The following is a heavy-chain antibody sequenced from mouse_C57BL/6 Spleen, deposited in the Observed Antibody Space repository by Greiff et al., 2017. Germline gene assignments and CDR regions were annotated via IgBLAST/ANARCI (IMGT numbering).Heavy chain of an antibody. CDR1: GYTFTSYW. D-gene: IGHD1-1*01. Sequence: QVHVKQPGAELVMPGASVKLSCKASGYTFTSYWMHWVKQRPGQGLEWIGEIDPSDSYTNYNQKFKGKSTLTVDKSSSTAYMQLSSLTSEDSAVYYCARGGSDYWYYGGWGTGATVTFAT. V-gene: IGHV1-69*01. J-gene: IGHJ1*03. CDR3: ARGGSDYWYYGG. CDR2: IDPSDSYT.